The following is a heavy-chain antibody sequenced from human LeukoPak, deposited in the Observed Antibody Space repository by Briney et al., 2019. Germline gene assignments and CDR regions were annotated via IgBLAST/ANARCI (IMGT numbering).Heavy chain of an antibody. J-gene: IGHJ4*02. CDR2: IYSGGST. CDR3: VCSYFDY. D-gene: IGHD2-15*01. V-gene: IGHV3-53*01. CDR1: GFTVSSNY. Sequence: GGSLRLSCAASGFTVSSNYMSWVRQAPGKGLEWVSVIYSGGSTYYADSVKGRFPISRDNSKNTLYLQMNSLRAEDTAVYYCVCSYFDYWGQGTLVTVSS.